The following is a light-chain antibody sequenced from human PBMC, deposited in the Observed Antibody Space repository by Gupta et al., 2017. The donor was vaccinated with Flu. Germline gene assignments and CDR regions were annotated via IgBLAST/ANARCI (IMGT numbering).Light chain of an antibody. CDR2: GVS. V-gene: IGLV2-8*01. CDR1: SSDVGGYNY. Sequence: QSTLTQSPSSSGSPGQSVPISCSGTSSDVGGYNYVSWYHQQQGKAPNLMICGVSKRPSEVPDRFSGSKSGNTASLTVSGLQAEDEADYYCSSYAGSNNLVFGGGTKLTVL. CDR3: SSYAGSNNLV. J-gene: IGLJ2*01.